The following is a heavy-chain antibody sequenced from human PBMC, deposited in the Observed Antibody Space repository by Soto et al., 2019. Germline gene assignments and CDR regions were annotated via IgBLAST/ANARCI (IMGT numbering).Heavy chain of an antibody. V-gene: IGHV4-34*01. CDR3: ASGGYYGFWSGYYYLLDY. Sequence: SETLSLTCAVYGGSFSGYYWSWIRQPPGKGLEWIGEINHSGSTNYNPSLKSRVTISVDTSKNQFSLKLSSVTAADTAVYYCASGGYYGFWSGYYYLLDYWGQGALVSV. CDR1: GGSFSGYY. J-gene: IGHJ4*02. D-gene: IGHD3-3*01. CDR2: INHSGST.